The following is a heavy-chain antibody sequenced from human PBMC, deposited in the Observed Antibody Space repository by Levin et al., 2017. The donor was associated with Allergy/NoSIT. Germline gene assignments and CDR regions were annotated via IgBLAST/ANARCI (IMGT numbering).Heavy chain of an antibody. CDR1: GGSFSGYY. D-gene: IGHD6-6*01. CDR3: ARVGGGIAARLIFDY. CDR2: INHSGST. J-gene: IGHJ4*02. Sequence: SETLSLTCAVYGGSFSGYYWSWIRQPPGKGLEWIGEINHSGSTNYNPSLKSRVTISVDTSKNQFSLKLSSVTAADTAVYYCARVGGGIAARLIFDYWGQGTLVTVSS. V-gene: IGHV4-34*01.